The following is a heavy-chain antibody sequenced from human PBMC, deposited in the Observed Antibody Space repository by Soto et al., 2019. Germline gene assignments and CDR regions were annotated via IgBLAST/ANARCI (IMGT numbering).Heavy chain of an antibody. CDR2: INHSGST. CDR3: ARTAGMDL. CDR1: GGSFTGYY. V-gene: IGHV4-34*01. Sequence: QVQLQQWGAGLLKPSEALSLTCAVYGGSFTGYYWSWLRQPPGKGPEWIGEINHSGSTKYNPYRENRVTISVEPSKNQFSLQLNSVSAADKAVYYGARTAGMDLWSRGATVTVSS. J-gene: IGHJ6*02.